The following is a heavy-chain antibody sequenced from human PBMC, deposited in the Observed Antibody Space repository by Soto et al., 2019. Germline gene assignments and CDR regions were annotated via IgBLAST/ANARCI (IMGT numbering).Heavy chain of an antibody. D-gene: IGHD6-19*01. CDR1: GFTFSSYA. CDR2: ISGSGGST. V-gene: IGHV3-23*01. Sequence: EVQLLESGGGLVQPGGSLRLSCAASGFTFSSYAMSWVRQAPGKGLEWVSAISGSGGSTYYADSVKGRFTISRDNSKNTLYLRMNSLRAEDTAVYYCAKTHVAGGFSYYWGQGTLVTVSS. CDR3: AKTHVAGGFSYY. J-gene: IGHJ4*02.